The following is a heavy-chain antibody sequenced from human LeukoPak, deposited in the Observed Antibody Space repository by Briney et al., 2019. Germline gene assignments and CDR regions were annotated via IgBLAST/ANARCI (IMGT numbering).Heavy chain of an antibody. V-gene: IGHV1-18*01. CDR1: GYTFTSYG. Sequence: ASVEVSCKASGYTFTSYGISWVRQAPGQGLEWMGWISAYNGNTNYAQRFQGRVTMTRDTSISTVYMELSRLRSDDTAVYYCARAGLGYSSSWDYYYYMDVWGKGTTVTVSS. D-gene: IGHD6-13*01. J-gene: IGHJ6*03. CDR2: ISAYNGNT. CDR3: ARAGLGYSSSWDYYYYMDV.